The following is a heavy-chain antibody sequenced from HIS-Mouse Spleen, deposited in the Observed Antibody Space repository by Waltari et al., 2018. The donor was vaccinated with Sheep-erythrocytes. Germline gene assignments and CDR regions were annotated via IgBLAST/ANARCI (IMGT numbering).Heavy chain of an antibody. CDR2: IYYSGGT. Sequence: QLQLQESGPGLVKPSETLSLTCTVSGGSISSSSYYWGWIRQPPGKGLEWIGSIYYSGGTYYHPSLKSRVTISVDTSKNQFSLKLSSVTAADTAVYYCARHKDTAMVHFDYWGQGTLVTVSS. J-gene: IGHJ4*02. CDR3: ARHKDTAMVHFDY. CDR1: GGSISSSSYY. D-gene: IGHD5-18*01. V-gene: IGHV4-39*01.